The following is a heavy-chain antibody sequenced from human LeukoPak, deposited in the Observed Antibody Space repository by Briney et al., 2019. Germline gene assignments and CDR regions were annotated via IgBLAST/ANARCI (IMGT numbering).Heavy chain of an antibody. D-gene: IGHD2-21*01. V-gene: IGHV3-30*02. J-gene: IGHJ3*02. CDR2: IRYDGSNK. Sequence: GGSLRLSCAASGFTFSSYGMHWVRQAPGKGLEWVAFIRYDGSNKYYADSVKGRFTISRDNSKNTLYPQMNSLRAEDTAVYYCAKDLGAVLWFGAFDIWGQGTMVTVSS. CDR1: GFTFSSYG. CDR3: AKDLGAVLWFGAFDI.